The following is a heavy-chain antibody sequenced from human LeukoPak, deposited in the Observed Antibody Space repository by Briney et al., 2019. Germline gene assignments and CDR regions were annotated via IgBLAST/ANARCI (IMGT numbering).Heavy chain of an antibody. D-gene: IGHD2-2*02. J-gene: IGHJ4*02. CDR1: GFTFSNAW. V-gene: IGHV3-15*01. Sequence: GGSLRLSCAASGFTFSNAWMSWARQAPGRGLEWGGRIKSKTDGGTTDYAAPVQSRFTISRDDSKNTLYLQMNSVRAEHTAVYYCARNLPQYQLLYLFDYWGQGTLVTVSS. CDR2: IKSKTDGGTT. CDR3: ARNLPQYQLLYLFDY.